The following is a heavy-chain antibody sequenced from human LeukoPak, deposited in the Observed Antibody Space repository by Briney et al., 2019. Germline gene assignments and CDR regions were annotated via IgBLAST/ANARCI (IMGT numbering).Heavy chain of an antibody. D-gene: IGHD3-22*01. Sequence: PGGSLRLSCADSGFTFRNYAMSWVRQAPGKGLEWVSGISGGGGNTYYADSVKGRFTISRDNSKNTLYLQMNSLRAEDTAVYYCAKESIYYDLNWFDPWGQGTLVTVSS. CDR3: AKESIYYDLNWFDP. CDR1: GFTFRNYA. CDR2: ISGGGGNT. V-gene: IGHV3-23*01. J-gene: IGHJ5*02.